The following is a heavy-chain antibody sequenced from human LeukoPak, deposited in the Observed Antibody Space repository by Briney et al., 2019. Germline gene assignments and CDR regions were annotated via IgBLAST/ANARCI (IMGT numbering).Heavy chain of an antibody. CDR3: ARDLRYCSGSTCYSGFDS. CDR2: IYSSGDT. Sequence: PSETLSLTCTVSGGSINTYLWCWIRQPAVKGLEWIGHIYSSGDTNYNPSLKSRVTMSVDKSRNEVSLQLTSVTAADTAVYYCARDLRYCSGSTCYSGFDSWGQGTLVTVSS. V-gene: IGHV4-4*07. D-gene: IGHD2-15*01. J-gene: IGHJ4*02. CDR1: GGSINTYL.